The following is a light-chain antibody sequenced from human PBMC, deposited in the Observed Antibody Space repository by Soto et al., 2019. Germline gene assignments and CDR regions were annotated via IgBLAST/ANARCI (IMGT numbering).Light chain of an antibody. J-gene: IGLJ1*01. Sequence: QSALTQPASVSGSPGQSITISCTGTSSDVGGYNYVSWYQQHPGKAPKLMIYDVSNRPSGVSNRFSGSKSGNTASLTISGXXXXXXXDYYCSSYTSSSLYVFGTGTKVTVL. CDR3: SSYTSSSLYV. CDR2: DVS. V-gene: IGLV2-14*01. CDR1: SSDVGGYNY.